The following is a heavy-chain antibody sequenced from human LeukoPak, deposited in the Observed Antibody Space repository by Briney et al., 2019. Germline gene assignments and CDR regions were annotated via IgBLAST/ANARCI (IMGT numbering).Heavy chain of an antibody. J-gene: IGHJ5*02. CDR2: IYRDGGT. V-gene: IGHV4-38-2*02. CDR1: GYSISRGYY. Sequence: PSQTLSLTCAVSGYSISRGYYWGWIGQSPRKGLEWIGSIYRDGGTYYNPSLKSRVTISVDTSENQFSPKLNSVTAADTAVYYCARDKFVVVPAALNNWFDPWGRGTLVTVSS. D-gene: IGHD2-2*01. CDR3: ARDKFVVVPAALNNWFDP.